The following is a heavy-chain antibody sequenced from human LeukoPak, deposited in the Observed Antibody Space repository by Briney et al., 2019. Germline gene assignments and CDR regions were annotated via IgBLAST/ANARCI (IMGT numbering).Heavy chain of an antibody. D-gene: IGHD6-19*01. CDR1: GFTFNTYW. Sequence: GGSLRLSCAASGFTFNTYWMYWVRQAPGKGLVWVSRINGDGTSRDYAASVEGRFTMSRDNAKNSLYLQMNSLRAEDTAVYYCASGWSNDAFDIWGQGTMVTVSS. V-gene: IGHV3-74*01. CDR2: INGDGTSR. CDR3: ASGWSNDAFDI. J-gene: IGHJ3*02.